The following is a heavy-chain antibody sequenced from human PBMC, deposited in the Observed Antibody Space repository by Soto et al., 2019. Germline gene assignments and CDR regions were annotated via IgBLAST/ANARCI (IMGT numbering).Heavy chain of an antibody. J-gene: IGHJ4*02. Sequence: QVQLVESGGGVVQPGRSLRLSCAASGFTFSSYGMHWVRQAPGKGLEWVAVISYDGSNKYYADSVKGRFTISRDNSKNTLYLQMNRLRAEDTAVYYCAKVGFWELSPADYWGQGTLVTVSS. CDR3: AKVGFWELSPADY. D-gene: IGHD3-10*01. CDR1: GFTFSSYG. V-gene: IGHV3-30*18. CDR2: ISYDGSNK.